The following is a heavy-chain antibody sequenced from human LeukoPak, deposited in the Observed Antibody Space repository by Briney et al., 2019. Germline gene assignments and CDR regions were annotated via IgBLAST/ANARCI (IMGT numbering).Heavy chain of an antibody. J-gene: IGHJ5*02. Sequence: SETLSLTCTVSGGSISSYYWSWIRQPPGKGLEWIGYIYYSGSTNYNPSLKSRVTISVDTSKNQFSLKLNSVTAADTAVYYCARALNYYDSSGYYGDWFDPWGQGTLATVSS. CDR3: ARALNYYDSSGYYGDWFDP. D-gene: IGHD3-22*01. V-gene: IGHV4-59*01. CDR1: GGSISSYY. CDR2: IYYSGST.